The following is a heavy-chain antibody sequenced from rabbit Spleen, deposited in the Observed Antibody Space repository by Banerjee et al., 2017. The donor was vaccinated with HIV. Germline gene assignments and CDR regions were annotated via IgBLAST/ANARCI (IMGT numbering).Heavy chain of an antibody. CDR2: IDSGSSGGT. CDR3: ARDSRSSFTSYGMDL. CDR1: GFSFSYSSY. D-gene: IGHD1-1*01. J-gene: IGHJ6*01. Sequence: QEQLVESGGGLVQPAGSLTLTCMSSGFSFSYSSYMCLVRQPPGKRLEWIACIDSGSSGGTYYESRGKDRLTISKTTSTTVTLQMTSLTAADTATYFCARDSRSSFTSYGMDLWGPGTLVTVS. V-gene: IGHV1S45*01.